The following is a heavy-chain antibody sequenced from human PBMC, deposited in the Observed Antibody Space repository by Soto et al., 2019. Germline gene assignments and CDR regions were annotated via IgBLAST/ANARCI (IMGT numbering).Heavy chain of an antibody. CDR2: ISSSSSYI. Sequence: PGGSLRLSCAASGFTFSSYSMNWVRQAPGKGLEWVSSISSSSSYIYYADSVKGRFTISRDNAKNSLYLQMNSLRAEDTAVYYCARDHVATIPSYYYYGMDVWGQGTTVTVSS. J-gene: IGHJ6*02. CDR1: GFTFSSYS. D-gene: IGHD5-12*01. V-gene: IGHV3-21*01. CDR3: ARDHVATIPSYYYYGMDV.